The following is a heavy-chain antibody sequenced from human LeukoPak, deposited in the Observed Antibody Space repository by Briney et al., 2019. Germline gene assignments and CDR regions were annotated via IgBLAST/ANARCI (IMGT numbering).Heavy chain of an antibody. CDR3: ARGFAYNWFDP. Sequence: GRSLRLSCAASGFTFTYYTLHWVRQAPGKGLEWVALISNDGSNNYYADSVKGRFTISRDNSKNTLFLQMTSLRAEDTAVYYCARGFAYNWFDPWGQGTLVTVSS. J-gene: IGHJ5*02. V-gene: IGHV3-30-3*01. CDR2: ISNDGSNN. CDR1: GFTFTYYT.